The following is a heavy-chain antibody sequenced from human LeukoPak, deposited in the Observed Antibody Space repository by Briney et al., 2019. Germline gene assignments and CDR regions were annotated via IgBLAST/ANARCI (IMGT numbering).Heavy chain of an antibody. D-gene: IGHD1-20*01. CDR3: ARTGSITGTRLFDY. Sequence: SETLSLTCTVSGGSISSSSYYWGWIRQPPGKGLEWIGSIYYSGSTYYNPSLKSRVTISVDTSKNQFSLKLSSVTAADTAVYYCARTGSITGTRLFDYWGQGNLVTVSS. V-gene: IGHV4-39*01. CDR2: IYYSGST. J-gene: IGHJ4*02. CDR1: GGSISSSSYY.